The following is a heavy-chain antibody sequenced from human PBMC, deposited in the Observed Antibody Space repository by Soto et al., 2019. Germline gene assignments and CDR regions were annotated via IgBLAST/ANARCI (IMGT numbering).Heavy chain of an antibody. CDR3: AKDSPRIPYSGSSPLRGGALDI. J-gene: IGHJ3*02. CDR2: ISGSGGST. D-gene: IGHD1-26*01. CDR1: GFTFISYA. Sequence: PVGSLRLSCAASGFTFISYAMSWVRQAPGKGLECVSAISGSGGSTYYADSVKGRFTISRDNSKNTLYLQMNSLRAEDTAVYYCAKDSPRIPYSGSSPLRGGALDIWGQGTMVTVSS. V-gene: IGHV3-23*01.